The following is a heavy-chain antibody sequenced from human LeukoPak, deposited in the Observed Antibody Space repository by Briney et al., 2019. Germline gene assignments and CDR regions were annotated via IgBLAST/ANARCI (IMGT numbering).Heavy chain of an antibody. Sequence: GGSLRLSCAASGFSVSNSYMSWVRQPPGKGLEWVSVTYSGGTTYYPDSVKDRFTFSGDNSKNTLYLQMNSLRAEDTAVYYCAKDKPNDFWSGYYTIDYWGQGTLVTVSS. J-gene: IGHJ4*02. V-gene: IGHV3-66*01. CDR1: GFSVSNSY. CDR3: AKDKPNDFWSGYYTIDY. CDR2: TYSGGTT. D-gene: IGHD3-3*01.